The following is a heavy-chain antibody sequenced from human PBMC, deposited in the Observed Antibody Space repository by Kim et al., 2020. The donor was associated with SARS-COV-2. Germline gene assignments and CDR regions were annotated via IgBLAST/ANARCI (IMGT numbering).Heavy chain of an antibody. CDR3: ARFDSSSWSERFDY. CDR2: IKQDGSEK. CDR1: GFTFSSYW. V-gene: IGHV3-7*01. D-gene: IGHD6-13*01. Sequence: GGSLRLSCAASGFTFSSYWMSWVRQAPGKGLEWVANIKQDGSEKYYVDSVKGRFTISRDNAKNSLYLQMNSLRAEDTAVYYCARFDSSSWSERFDYWGQGTLVTVSS. J-gene: IGHJ4*02.